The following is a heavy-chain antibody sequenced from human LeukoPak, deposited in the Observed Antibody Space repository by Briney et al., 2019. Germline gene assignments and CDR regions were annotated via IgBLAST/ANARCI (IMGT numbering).Heavy chain of an antibody. CDR1: GFTFSDYY. V-gene: IGHV3-11*01. J-gene: IGHJ6*03. CDR2: ISSSGSTI. Sequence: GGSLRLSCAASGFTFSDYYMSWIRQAPGKGLEWVSYISSSGSTIYYADSVKGRFTISRDNAKNSLYLQMNSLRAEDTAVYYCARVQSRLYYYYYYMDVWGKGTTVTVSS. CDR3: ARVQSRLYYYYYYMDV.